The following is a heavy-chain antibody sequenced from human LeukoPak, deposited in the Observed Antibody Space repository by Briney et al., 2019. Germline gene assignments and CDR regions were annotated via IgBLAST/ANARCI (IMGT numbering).Heavy chain of an antibody. D-gene: IGHD4-23*01. Sequence: SETLSLTCTVSGGSISSGGYYWSWIRQHPGKGLEWIGYVYYSGSTYYNPSLKSRVTTSVDTSKNQFSLKLSSVTAADTAVYYCARDIYGGSPQWGQGTLVTVSS. CDR3: ARDIYGGSPQ. V-gene: IGHV4-31*03. CDR2: VYYSGST. J-gene: IGHJ4*02. CDR1: GGSISSGGYY.